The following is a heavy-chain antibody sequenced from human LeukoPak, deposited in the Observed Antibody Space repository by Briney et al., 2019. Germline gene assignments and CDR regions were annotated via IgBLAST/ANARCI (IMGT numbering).Heavy chain of an antibody. CDR3: ARHDSSGPYNAFDI. CDR2: IYYSGST. J-gene: IGHJ3*02. Sequence: SETLSLTCTVSGGSISSYYWSWIRQPPGMGLEWIGTIYYSGSTYYNPSLKSRVTISVDTSKNQFSLKLSSVTAADTAVYYCARHDSSGPYNAFDIWGQGTMVIVSS. V-gene: IGHV4-59*04. CDR1: GGSISSYY. D-gene: IGHD3-22*01.